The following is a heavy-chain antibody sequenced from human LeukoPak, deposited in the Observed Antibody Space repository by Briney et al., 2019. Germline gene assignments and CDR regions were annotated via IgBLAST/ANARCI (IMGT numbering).Heavy chain of an antibody. V-gene: IGHV4-39*07. D-gene: IGHD6-19*01. CDR3: ARGQWLVWDWFDP. CDR2: IYYSGST. J-gene: IGHJ5*02. CDR1: GGSITATNYY. Sequence: PSETLSLTCTVSGGSITATNYYWGWLRQPPGRGLEWLGTIYYSGSTYYNPSLKSRVTISVDTSKNQFSLNLSSVTAADTAVYYCARGQWLVWDWFDPWGQGTLVTVSS.